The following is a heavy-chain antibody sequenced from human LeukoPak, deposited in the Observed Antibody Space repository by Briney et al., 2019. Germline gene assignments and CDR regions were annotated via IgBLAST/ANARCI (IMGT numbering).Heavy chain of an antibody. CDR3: AREAAVDRDAFDI. CDR1: GYTFTSYD. CDR2: MNPNSGNT. Sequence: ASVKVSCKASGYTFTSYDINWVRQATGQGLEWMGWMNPNSGNTGYAQKFQGRVTMTRNTSISTAYTELSSLRSEDTAVYYCAREAAVDRDAFDIWGQGTMVTVSS. D-gene: IGHD6-19*01. V-gene: IGHV1-8*01. J-gene: IGHJ3*02.